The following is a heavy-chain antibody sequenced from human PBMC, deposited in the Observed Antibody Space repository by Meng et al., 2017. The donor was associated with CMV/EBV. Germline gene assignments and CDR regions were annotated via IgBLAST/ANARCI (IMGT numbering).Heavy chain of an antibody. D-gene: IGHD2-2*01. J-gene: IGHJ6*02. V-gene: IGHV4-34*01. CDR3: ARGRYCSSTSCYGMDV. CDR1: GGSFSGYY. Sequence: ESLKISCAVYGGSFSGYYWSWIRQPPGKGLEWIGEINHSGSTNYNPSLKSRVTISVDTSKNQFSLKLSSVTAADTAVYYCARGRYCSSTSCYGMDVRGQGTTVTVSS. CDR2: INHSGST.